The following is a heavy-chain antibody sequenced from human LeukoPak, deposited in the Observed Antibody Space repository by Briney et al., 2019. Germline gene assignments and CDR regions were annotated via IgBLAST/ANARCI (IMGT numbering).Heavy chain of an antibody. Sequence: ASVKVSCKTSGYSFTAYYMHWVRQAPGQGLEWMEWLNPNSGGTNYAQKFQDRVTMTSDPSINTAYMELSRLRSDDTAVYYCAKGGIFFSGRYVNYWGQGTLVTVSS. V-gene: IGHV1-2*02. CDR2: LNPNSGGT. CDR3: AKGGIFFSGRYVNY. CDR1: GYSFTAYY. D-gene: IGHD1-26*01. J-gene: IGHJ4*02.